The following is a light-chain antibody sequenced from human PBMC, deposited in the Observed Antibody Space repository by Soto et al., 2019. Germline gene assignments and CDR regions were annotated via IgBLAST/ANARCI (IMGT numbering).Light chain of an antibody. J-gene: IGKJ4*01. V-gene: IGKV1-5*01. CDR1: QSISSW. CDR2: DAS. Sequence: DIQMTQSPSTLSASVGDRVTITCRASQSISSWLAWYQQKPGKAPKLLIYDASSLESGVPSRFSGSGSGTEFTLTISSLQPDDFATYYCQHYNSYFLTFGGGTKVEIK. CDR3: QHYNSYFLT.